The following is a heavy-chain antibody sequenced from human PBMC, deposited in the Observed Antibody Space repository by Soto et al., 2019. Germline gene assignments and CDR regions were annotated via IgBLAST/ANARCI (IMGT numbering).Heavy chain of an antibody. CDR2: IILPFGTP. CDR3: ARGPDYEGYFDY. V-gene: IGHV1-69*12. CDR1: GGSFSNNA. Sequence: QVRLVQSEAEVKKPGSSVKVSCKASGGSFSNNAISWVRQAPGQGLEWMGVIILPFGTPNYAQTFQGRVTITAHESMTTAYMELSGLRSEDTAVYYCARGPDYEGYFDYWGRGTLVTVSS. J-gene: IGHJ4*02. D-gene: IGHD4-17*01.